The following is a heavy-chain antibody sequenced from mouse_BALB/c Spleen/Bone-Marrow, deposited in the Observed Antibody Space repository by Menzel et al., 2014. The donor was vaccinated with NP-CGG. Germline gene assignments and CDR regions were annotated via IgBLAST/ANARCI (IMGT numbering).Heavy chain of an antibody. Sequence: VMLVESGPGLVAPSQSLSITCTVSGFSLTNYGVHWVRQPPGKGLEWLGVTWAGGSTNYNSALMSRLSISKDNSKSQVFLKMISLQTDDTAMYYCARVTSSAVGAMDYWGQGTSVTVSS. J-gene: IGHJ4*01. V-gene: IGHV2-9*02. CDR1: GFSLTNYG. CDR3: ARVTSSAVGAMDY. CDR2: TWAGGST. D-gene: IGHD3-2*02.